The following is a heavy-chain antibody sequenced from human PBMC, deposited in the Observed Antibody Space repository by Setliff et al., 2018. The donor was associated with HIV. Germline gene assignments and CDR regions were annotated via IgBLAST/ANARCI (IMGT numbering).Heavy chain of an antibody. Sequence: ASVKVSCKASGYTFTSYGISWVRQAPGQGLEWMGWISAYNGNTNYAQKLQGRVTMTTDTSTNTAYMELRSLRSDDTAVYYCARGRRVVPAADSNFFDPWGQGTLVTVSS. D-gene: IGHD2-2*01. J-gene: IGHJ5*02. CDR3: ARGRRVVPAADSNFFDP. CDR2: ISAYNGNT. V-gene: IGHV1-18*01. CDR1: GYTFTSYG.